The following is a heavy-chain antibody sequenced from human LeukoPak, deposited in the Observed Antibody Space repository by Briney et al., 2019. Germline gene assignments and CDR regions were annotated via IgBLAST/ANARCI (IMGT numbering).Heavy chain of an antibody. V-gene: IGHV3-64D*08. CDR2: LFTATT. J-gene: IGHJ6*02. Sequence: GGSLRLSCSASEFTFSSIPMHWVRQAPGGGLEYVSTLFTATTSYAASVSGRFTTSRDNSKNTLYLQMTSLRPEDTAVYYCVKSPSDGLDVWGQGATVIVS. CDR1: EFTFSSIP. CDR3: VKSPSDGLDV.